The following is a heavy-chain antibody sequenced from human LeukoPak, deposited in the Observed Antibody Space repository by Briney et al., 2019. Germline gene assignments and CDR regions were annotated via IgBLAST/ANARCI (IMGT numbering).Heavy chain of an antibody. J-gene: IGHJ6*02. CDR3: ATDRWPDYGDRLGYYPGMDV. V-gene: IGHV3-21*01. CDR2: SSSSGSKI. CDR1: GFTFSSYV. D-gene: IGHD4-17*01. Sequence: GGSLRLSCAASGFTFSSYVVNWLRQAPGKGLEGVSCSSSSGSKIYYADAVKGRYTISRDNANKSLYPQMNRLRAEDTAVYYCATDRWPDYGDRLGYYPGMDVWGQGTTVTVSS.